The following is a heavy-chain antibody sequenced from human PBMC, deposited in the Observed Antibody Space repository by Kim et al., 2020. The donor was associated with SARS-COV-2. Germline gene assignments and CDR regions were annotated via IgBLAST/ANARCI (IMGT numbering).Heavy chain of an antibody. CDR3: ARRLYYDPYYFDS. CDR2: VYHSGSA. V-gene: IGHV4-39*01. Sequence: SETLSLTCTVSDDSIRSGSYSWAWVRQPPGKGLEWLGTVYHSGSAHYTRSLRSRITMSMDTSKNPFSLNLLSVTAADAAVYFCARRLYYDPYYFDSWGQGVLITVSS. J-gene: IGHJ4*02. CDR1: DDSIRSGSYS. D-gene: IGHD3-3*01.